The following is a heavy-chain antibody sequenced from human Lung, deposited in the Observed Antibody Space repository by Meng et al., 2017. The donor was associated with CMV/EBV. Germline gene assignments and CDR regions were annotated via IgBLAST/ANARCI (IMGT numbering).Heavy chain of an antibody. CDR1: GFMFSNNW. Sequence: GGSLRLSCEASGFMFSNNWMSWVRQAPGKGLEWVANINQGGNEKYHVDSVRGRFTISRDNGNKSLSLQMNSLRVEDTALYYCATTSNGFFYSWGQGAVVTVSS. CDR3: ATTSNGFFYS. CDR2: INQGGNEK. D-gene: IGHD2-2*01. J-gene: IGHJ4*02. V-gene: IGHV3-7*01.